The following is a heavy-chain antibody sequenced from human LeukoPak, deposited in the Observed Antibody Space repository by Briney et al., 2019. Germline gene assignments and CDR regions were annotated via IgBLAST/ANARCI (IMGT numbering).Heavy chain of an antibody. CDR1: GYSISSGYY. V-gene: IGHV4-38-2*02. CDR3: AGGYGSGSYPLGY. Sequence: SETLSLTCTVSGYSISSGYYWGWIRQPPGKGLAWIGSIYHSGSTYYNPSLKSRVTISVDTSKNQFSLKLSSVTAADTAVYYCAGGYGSGSYPLGYWGQGTLVTVSS. J-gene: IGHJ4*02. D-gene: IGHD3-10*01. CDR2: IYHSGST.